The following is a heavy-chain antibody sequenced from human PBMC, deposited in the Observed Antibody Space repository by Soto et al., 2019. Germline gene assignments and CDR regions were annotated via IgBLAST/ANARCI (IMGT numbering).Heavy chain of an antibody. CDR3: ARWGPFTIFGVVSMDISGRGMDV. V-gene: IGHV1-46*01. D-gene: IGHD3-3*01. J-gene: IGHJ6*02. Sequence: GASVKVSCKASGYTFTSYYIHWVRQAPGQGLEWMGIINPSGGSTSYAQKFQGRVTMTRDTSTSTVYMELSSLRSEDTAVYYCARWGPFTIFGVVSMDISGRGMDVWGQGTTVTVSS. CDR2: INPSGGST. CDR1: GYTFTSYY.